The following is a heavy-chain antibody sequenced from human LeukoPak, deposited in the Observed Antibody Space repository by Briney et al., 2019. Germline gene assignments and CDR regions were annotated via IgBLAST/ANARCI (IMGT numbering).Heavy chain of an antibody. CDR2: ISAYNGNT. V-gene: IGHV1-18*01. CDR1: GYTFTSYG. J-gene: IGHJ4*02. D-gene: IGHD3-10*01. CDR3: ARDPTSLLWFRESSRGYFDY. Sequence: ASVKVSCKASGYTFTSYGISWVRQAPGQGLEWMGWISAYNGNTNYAQKLQGRVTMTTDTSTSPVYMELRSLRSDDSAVYYSARDPTSLLWFRESSRGYFDYWGQGTLVTVSS.